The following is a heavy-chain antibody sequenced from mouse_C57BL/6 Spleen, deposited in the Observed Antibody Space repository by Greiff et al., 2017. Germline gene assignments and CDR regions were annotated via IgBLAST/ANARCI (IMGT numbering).Heavy chain of an antibody. J-gene: IGHJ4*01. V-gene: IGHV3-6*01. Sequence: EVKLQESGPGLVKPSQSLSLTCSVTGYSITSGYYWNWIRQFPGNKLEWMGYISYDGSNNYNPSLKNRISITRDTSKNQFFLKLNSVTTEDTATYYCARDRSYYDYDGAMDYWGQGTSVTVSS. CDR2: ISYDGSN. CDR3: ARDRSYYDYDGAMDY. CDR1: GYSITSGYY. D-gene: IGHD2-4*01.